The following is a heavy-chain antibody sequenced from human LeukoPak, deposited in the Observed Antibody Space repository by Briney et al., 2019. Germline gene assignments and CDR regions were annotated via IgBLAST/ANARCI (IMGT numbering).Heavy chain of an antibody. CDR1: GGSISSYY. V-gene: IGHV4-59*01. J-gene: IGHJ4*02. Sequence: SETLSLTCTVSGGSISSYYWSWIRQPPGKGLEWIGYNYYSGSTNYNPSLKSRVTISVDTSKNQFSLKLSSVTAADTAVYYCARTQTFGGVIVNWGQGTLVTVSS. D-gene: IGHD3-16*02. CDR3: ARTQTFGGVIVN. CDR2: NYYSGST.